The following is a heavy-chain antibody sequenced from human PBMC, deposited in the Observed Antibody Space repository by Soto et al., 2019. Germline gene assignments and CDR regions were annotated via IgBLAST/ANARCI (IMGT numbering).Heavy chain of an antibody. J-gene: IGHJ4*02. Sequence: GGSLRLSCAASGFTFSDFYMSWIRQAPGRGLEWVSFISSSGTNIYYADSVKGRFTVSRDNSRNSLYLQMNSLRAEDTAMYYCARPSYGSVHYWGQGIPVTVSS. CDR3: ARPSYGSVHY. CDR2: ISSSGTNI. V-gene: IGHV3-11*01. CDR1: GFTFSDFY. D-gene: IGHD3-10*01.